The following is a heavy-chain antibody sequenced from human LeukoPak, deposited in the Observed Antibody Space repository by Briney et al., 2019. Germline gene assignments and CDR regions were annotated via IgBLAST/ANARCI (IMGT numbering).Heavy chain of an antibody. D-gene: IGHD6-13*01. CDR1: GFSSY. CDR3: AKGPSNLSWDYYYGMDV. CDR2: ISYNGSNK. Sequence: GGSLRLSCAASGFSSYMSWVRQAPGKGLEWVAIISYNGSNKYYVDSVKGRFTISRDNSKNTLYLQMNSLRAEDTAVYYCAKGPSNLSWDYYYGMDVWGQGTTVTVSS. J-gene: IGHJ6*02. V-gene: IGHV3-30*18.